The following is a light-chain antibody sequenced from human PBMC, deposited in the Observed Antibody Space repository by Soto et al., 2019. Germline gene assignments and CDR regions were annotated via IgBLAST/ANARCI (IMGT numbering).Light chain of an antibody. CDR1: SSNIGAGFD. J-gene: IGLJ1*01. Sequence: QSVLTQPPSVSGAPGQRVTISCTGSSSNIGAGFDVHWYQQLPGTAPKLPIYGNSNRPSGVPDRFSGSKSGTSASLAFTGLQAEDEADYYCQSYDSSLSAYYVFGTGTKLTVL. V-gene: IGLV1-40*01. CDR3: QSYDSSLSAYYV. CDR2: GNS.